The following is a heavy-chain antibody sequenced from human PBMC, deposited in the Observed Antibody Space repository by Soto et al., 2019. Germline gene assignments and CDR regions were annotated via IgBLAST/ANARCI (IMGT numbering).Heavy chain of an antibody. CDR3: AGEGGDGVDY. CDR2: IYYSGST. CDR1: GVSITSANYY. J-gene: IGHJ4*02. V-gene: IGHV4-31*03. D-gene: IGHD3-16*01. Sequence: QVQLQESGPGLVKPSQTLSLTCNVSGVSITSANYYWSWIRQHPGKGLEWIGYIYYSGSTYYNPSLRGGLTISVDTSKTQFPLKLNSGTAAEKAVYYGAGEGGDGVDYWGQGTLVTVSS.